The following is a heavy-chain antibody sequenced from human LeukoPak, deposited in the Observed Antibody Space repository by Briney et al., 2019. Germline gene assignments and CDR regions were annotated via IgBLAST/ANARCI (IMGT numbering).Heavy chain of an antibody. Sequence: SETLSLTCTVSGGSISSYYWSWMRQPPGKGLEWIGYISYSGSTKYNPSLKSRVTISVDKSKNQFSLKMSSVTAADTAVYYCARAGGSSSSWGYYFDYWGQGTLVTVSS. V-gene: IGHV4-59*12. CDR3: ARAGGSSSSWGYYFDY. CDR1: GGSISSYY. CDR2: ISYSGST. D-gene: IGHD6-13*01. J-gene: IGHJ4*02.